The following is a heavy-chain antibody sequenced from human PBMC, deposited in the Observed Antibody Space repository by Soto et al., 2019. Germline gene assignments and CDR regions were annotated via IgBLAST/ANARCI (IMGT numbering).Heavy chain of an antibody. CDR2: IIPTLGTA. CDR3: TPIDSNGYYPGNHY. CDR1: GGSFSSFS. D-gene: IGHD3-22*01. Sequence: QVILAQSGAEVKKPGSSVKVSCKVSGGSFSSFSINWVRQAPGQRFEWMGGIIPTLGTANFTQKFQDRVTYTADESTATAYITLSSLTSEDKAFYYCTPIDSNGYYPGNHYWGPGTQVTVSS. V-gene: IGHV1-69*01. J-gene: IGHJ4*02.